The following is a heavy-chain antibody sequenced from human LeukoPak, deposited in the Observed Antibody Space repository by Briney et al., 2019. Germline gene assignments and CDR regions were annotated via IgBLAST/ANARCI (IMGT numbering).Heavy chain of an antibody. V-gene: IGHV3-30*04. D-gene: IGHD3-10*01. CDR3: AKGPAMVRGTFDP. J-gene: IGHJ5*02. CDR2: ISYDGNNK. CDR1: GFTFSSYA. Sequence: PGGSLRLSCAASGFTFSSYAMHWVRQAPGKGLEWVAIISYDGNNKYYADSVKGRFTISRDSSKNTLYLQMNSLRTEETAVYYCAKGPAMVRGTFDPWGQGTLVTVSS.